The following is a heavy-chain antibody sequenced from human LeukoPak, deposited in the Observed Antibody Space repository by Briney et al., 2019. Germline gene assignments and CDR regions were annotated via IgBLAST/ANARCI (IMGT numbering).Heavy chain of an antibody. CDR1: GYTFTSYA. CDR2: INTNTGKP. J-gene: IGHJ4*02. Sequence: ASVKVSCKASGYTFTSYAMNLVRQAPGQGIEWMGWINTNTGKPTYAQGFTGRFVFSLDSSVSTAYLQINSLNAEGTAVYYCASAASLDYWGQGTVVTVSS. V-gene: IGHV7-4-1*02. D-gene: IGHD6-13*01. CDR3: ASAASLDY.